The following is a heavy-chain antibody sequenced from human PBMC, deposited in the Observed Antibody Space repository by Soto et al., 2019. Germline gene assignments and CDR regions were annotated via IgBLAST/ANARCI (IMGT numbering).Heavy chain of an antibody. Sequence: SETLSLTCAVSGGSISSGGYSWSWIRQPPGKGLEWIGYIYHSGSTYYNPSLKSRVTISVDTSKNQFSLKLSSVTAADTAVYYCAGGGAAAAYYGMDVWGQGTTVTVSS. J-gene: IGHJ6*02. CDR1: GGSISSGGYS. CDR2: IYHSGST. CDR3: AGGGAAAAYYGMDV. D-gene: IGHD6-13*01. V-gene: IGHV4-30-2*01.